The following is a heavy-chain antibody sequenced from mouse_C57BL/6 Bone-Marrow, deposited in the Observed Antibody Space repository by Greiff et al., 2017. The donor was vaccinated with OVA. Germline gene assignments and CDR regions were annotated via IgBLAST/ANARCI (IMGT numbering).Heavy chain of an antibody. Sequence: EVQLVESGGDLVKPGGSLKLSCAASGFTFSSYGMSWVRQTPDKRLEWVATISSGGSYTYYPDSVKGRFTISRDNAKNTLYLQMSSLKSEDTAMYYCATLDSSGFAYWGQGTLVTVSA. V-gene: IGHV5-6*01. D-gene: IGHD3-2*02. J-gene: IGHJ3*01. CDR1: GFTFSSYG. CDR3: ATLDSSGFAY. CDR2: ISSGGSYT.